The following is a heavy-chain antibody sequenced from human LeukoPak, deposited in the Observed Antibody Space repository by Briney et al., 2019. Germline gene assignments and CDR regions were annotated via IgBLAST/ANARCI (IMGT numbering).Heavy chain of an antibody. J-gene: IGHJ4*02. CDR3: AKTFSSDWYFDY. CDR1: GFAFSRYA. V-gene: IGHV3-30*02. CDR2: IRYDGNNK. D-gene: IGHD6-25*01. Sequence: PGGSLRLSCAASGFAFSRYAMHWVRQAPGKGLEWVAFIRYDGNNKYYADSVKGRFTISRDNSKNTLYLQMNSLRAEDTAVYYCAKTFSSDWYFDYWGQGTLVTVAS.